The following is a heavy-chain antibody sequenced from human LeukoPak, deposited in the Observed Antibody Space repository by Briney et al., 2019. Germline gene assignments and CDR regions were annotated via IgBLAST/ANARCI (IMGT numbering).Heavy chain of an antibody. CDR1: GGSFSGYY. J-gene: IGHJ3*02. D-gene: IGHD3-22*01. CDR3: ARDRYYYDSSGSAFDI. V-gene: IGHV4-4*07. CDR2: FYISGST. Sequence: SETLSLTCAVYGGSFSGYYWSWIRQPAGKGLEWIGRFYISGSTNYNPSLKSRVTMSVDSSKNQFSLKLSSVTAADTAVYYCARDRYYYDSSGSAFDIWGQGTMVTVSS.